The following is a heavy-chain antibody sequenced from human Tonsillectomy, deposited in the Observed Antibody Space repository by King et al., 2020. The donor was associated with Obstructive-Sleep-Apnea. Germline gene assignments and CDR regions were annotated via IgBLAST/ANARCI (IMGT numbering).Heavy chain of an antibody. D-gene: IGHD4-17*01. J-gene: IGHJ2*01. CDR1: GFTFRTQS. V-gene: IGHV3-48*01. Sequence: VQLVESGGGLVQPGGSLRLSCVASGFTFRTQSMTWVRQAPGKGLEWVSYISRDSSTIYYADSVKGRFTISRDNAKNSLYLPMSSLIAADTAVYYCARLVDDYGDYVNWYFDLWGRGTLVTVSS. CDR3: ARLVDDYGDYVNWYFDL. CDR2: ISRDSSTI.